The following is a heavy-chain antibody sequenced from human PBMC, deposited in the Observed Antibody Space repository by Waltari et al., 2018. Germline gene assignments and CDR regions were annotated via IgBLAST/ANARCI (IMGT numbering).Heavy chain of an antibody. V-gene: IGHV1-69*12. D-gene: IGHD2-15*01. CDR1: GGTFSSYA. CDR2: IIPNFGTA. J-gene: IGHJ6*02. Sequence: QVQLVQSGAEVKKPGSSVKVSCKASGGTFSSYAISWVRQAPGQGVEWMGGIIPNFGTANYAQKFQGRGTITADESTSTAYMELSTLRSEDTAVYHCAREAAYGMDVWGQGTTVTVSS. CDR3: AREAAYGMDV.